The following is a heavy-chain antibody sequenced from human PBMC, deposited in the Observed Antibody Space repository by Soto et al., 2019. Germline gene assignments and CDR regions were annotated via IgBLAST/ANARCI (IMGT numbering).Heavy chain of an antibody. CDR2: IYHRGTT. Sequence: PSETLSLTCTVSGGSISSRTYFWGWLRQPPGKGLEWIGSIYHRGTTYYNLSLKSRVTIAVDTSKNQFSLKRNSVTAADAAMYYCAGGLGDFWSNARHSWGPGTLVTVSS. V-gene: IGHV4-39*07. CDR1: GGSISSRTYF. J-gene: IGHJ4*02. CDR3: AGGLGDFWSNARHS. D-gene: IGHD3-3*01.